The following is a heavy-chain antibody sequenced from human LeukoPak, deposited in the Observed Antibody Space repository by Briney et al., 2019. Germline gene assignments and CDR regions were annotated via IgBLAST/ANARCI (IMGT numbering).Heavy chain of an antibody. J-gene: IGHJ4*02. D-gene: IGHD2-2*02. V-gene: IGHV3-48*04. Sequence: GGSLRLSCAASGFTFSSYSMNWVRQAPGKGLEWVSYISSSSSTIYYADSVKGRFTITRDNAKNSLYLQMNSLRAEDTAVYYCARERGYCSSTSCYTEGFDYWGQGTLVTVSS. CDR2: ISSSSSTI. CDR3: ARERGYCSSTSCYTEGFDY. CDR1: GFTFSSYS.